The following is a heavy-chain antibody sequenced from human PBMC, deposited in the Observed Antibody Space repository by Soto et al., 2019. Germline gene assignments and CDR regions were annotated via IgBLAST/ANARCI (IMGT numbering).Heavy chain of an antibody. CDR1: GYTFSDFD. J-gene: IGHJ6*02. CDR2: MNAKSGDT. V-gene: IGHV1-8*01. Sequence: QAHLEQSGAEVKRPGASVKVSCKASGYTFSDFDINWLRQASGQVPEWMGWMNAKSGDTFFAQRFQGKFNMTLDTSLSTAYMEVGSLTSDDTAMYYCERGNPFNYAGFDVWGQGTTVAVSS. CDR3: ERGNPFNYAGFDV. D-gene: IGHD3-16*01.